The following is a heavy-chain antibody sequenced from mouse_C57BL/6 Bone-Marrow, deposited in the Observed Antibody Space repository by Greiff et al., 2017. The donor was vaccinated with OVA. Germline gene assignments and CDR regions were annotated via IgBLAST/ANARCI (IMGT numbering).Heavy chain of an antibody. D-gene: IGHD1-1*01. Sequence: QLKESGAELVKPGASVKISCKASGYAFSSYWMNWVKQRPGKGLEWIGQIYPGDGDTTYNGKFKGKATLTADKSSSTAYMQRSSLTSEDSAVYFCARGYYGSSRDYFDYWGQGTTLTVSS. CDR1: GYAFSSYW. CDR3: ARGYYGSSRDYFDY. CDR2: IYPGDGDT. J-gene: IGHJ2*01. V-gene: IGHV1-80*01.